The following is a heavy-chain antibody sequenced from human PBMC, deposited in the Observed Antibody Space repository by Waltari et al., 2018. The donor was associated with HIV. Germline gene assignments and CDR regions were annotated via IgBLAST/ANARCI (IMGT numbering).Heavy chain of an antibody. J-gene: IGHJ4*02. CDR3: ARGQGIFGVVPLDY. CDR1: GFTFSSYW. V-gene: IGHV3-7*01. CDR2: RKQDGSEK. D-gene: IGHD3-3*01. Sequence: EVQLVESGGGLVQPGGSLRLSCAASGFTFSSYWMSWVRQAPGKGLEWVANRKQDGSEKYYVDSVKGRFTIARDNAKNSLYLQMNSLRAEDTAVYYCARGQGIFGVVPLDYWGQGTLVTVSS.